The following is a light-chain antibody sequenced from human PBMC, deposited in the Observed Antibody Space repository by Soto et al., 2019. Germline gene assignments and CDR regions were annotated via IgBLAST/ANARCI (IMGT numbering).Light chain of an antibody. CDR1: QSISSW. Sequence: DIPMTQSPSTLSASVGDRVTITCRASQSISSWLAWYQQKPGKAPKLLIYDASSLESGVPSRFSGSGSGTEFTLTISSLQPDDFATYYGQQYNSYSTFGPGTKGDIK. CDR2: DAS. V-gene: IGKV1-5*01. J-gene: IGKJ3*01. CDR3: QQYNSYST.